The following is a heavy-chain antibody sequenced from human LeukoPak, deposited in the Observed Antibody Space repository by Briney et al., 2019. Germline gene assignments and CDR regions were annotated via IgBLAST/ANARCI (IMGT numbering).Heavy chain of an antibody. CDR2: IKSDGST. Sequence: PGGSLRPSCAASGFRFFGYNMNWVRQAPGKRLVWVSRIKSDGSTNYADSVKGRFTISTDNAKKTVSLQMNSLRAEDTGVYYCARAPSEIGGYYPEYFRHWGQGTLVTVSS. CDR3: ARAPSEIGGYYPEYFRH. D-gene: IGHD3-22*01. J-gene: IGHJ1*01. CDR1: GFRFFGYN. V-gene: IGHV3-74*01.